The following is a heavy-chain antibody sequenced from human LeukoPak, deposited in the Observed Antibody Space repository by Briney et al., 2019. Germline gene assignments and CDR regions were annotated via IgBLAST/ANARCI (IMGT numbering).Heavy chain of an antibody. CDR1: GGSFSGYY. Sequence: SETLSLTCAVYGGSFSGYYWSWIRQPPGKGLEWIGEINHSGSTNYNPSLKSRVTISVDTSKNQFSLKLSSVTAADTAVYYCARGQRPPGYSSSWGAFDIWGQGTMVTVSS. CDR3: ARGQRPPGYSSSWGAFDI. CDR2: INHSGST. D-gene: IGHD6-13*01. J-gene: IGHJ3*02. V-gene: IGHV4-34*01.